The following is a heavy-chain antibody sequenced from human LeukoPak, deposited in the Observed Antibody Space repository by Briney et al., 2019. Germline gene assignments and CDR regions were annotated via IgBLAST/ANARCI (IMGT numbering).Heavy chain of an antibody. V-gene: IGHV4-59*01. CDR1: GDSISSYY. CDR3: ARDFLPPHYTATIRPDWYFDL. CDR2: TYYSGST. Sequence: SETLSLTCTVSGDSISSYYWSWIRQPPGKGLEWIGYTYYSGSTNYNPSLKSRVTISVDTSKNQFSPKLSSVSAADTAVYYCARDFLPPHYTATIRPDWYFDLWGRGTLVTVSS. D-gene: IGHD5-12*01. J-gene: IGHJ2*01.